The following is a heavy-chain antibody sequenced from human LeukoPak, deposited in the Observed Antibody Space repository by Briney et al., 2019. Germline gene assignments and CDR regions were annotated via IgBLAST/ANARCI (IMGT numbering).Heavy chain of an antibody. CDR1: GFIFSSYP. CDR2: ISGSGGST. Sequence: GGSLRLSCAASGFIFSSYPMNWVRQAPGKGLEWVSSISGSGGSTYYADSVKGRFTISRDNSKNTLYLQMNSLRAEDTAVYYCAKAATTPSDYWGQGTLVTVSS. CDR3: AKAATTPSDY. V-gene: IGHV3-23*01. J-gene: IGHJ4*02. D-gene: IGHD1-1*01.